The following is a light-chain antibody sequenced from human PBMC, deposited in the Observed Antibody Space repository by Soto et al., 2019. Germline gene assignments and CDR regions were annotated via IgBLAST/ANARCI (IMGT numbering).Light chain of an antibody. Sequence: QSALTQPASVSGSPGQSITISCTGTSSDVLSYNLVSWYQQHPGKAPKLMIYEVSKRPSGVSNRFSGSKSATTPSLTISVLQADDAAAYYCCSHAGSSFYVSGTGTTVTVL. V-gene: IGLV2-23*02. J-gene: IGLJ1*01. CDR3: CSHAGSSFYV. CDR2: EVS. CDR1: SSDVLSYNL.